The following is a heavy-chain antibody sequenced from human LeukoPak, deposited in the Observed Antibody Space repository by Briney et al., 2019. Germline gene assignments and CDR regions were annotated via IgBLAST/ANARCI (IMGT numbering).Heavy chain of an antibody. CDR3: ARCLDYGGNSWTLFDS. J-gene: IGHJ4*02. D-gene: IGHD4-23*01. CDR2: IYFSGST. CDR1: GGSITSSSYH. Sequence: PSETLSLTCTVSGGSITSSSYHWGWIRQPPGKGLEWIGSIYFSGSTYYNPPLKSRVTISVDTSKNQFSLKLSSVTAADTAVYYCARCLDYGGNSWTLFDSWGQGTLVTVSS. V-gene: IGHV4-39*01.